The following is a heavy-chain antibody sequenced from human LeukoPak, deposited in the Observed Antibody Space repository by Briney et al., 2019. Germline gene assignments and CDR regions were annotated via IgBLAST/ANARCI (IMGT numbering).Heavy chain of an antibody. D-gene: IGHD3-22*01. V-gene: IGHV5-10-1*01. Sequence: GESLKISCKGSGYGFTSYWISWVRQMPGKGLEWMGRIDPSDSYTNYSPSFQGHVTISADKSISTAYLQWSSLRASDTAMYYCARLPRGYYDTSGYSRLDYWGQGTLVTVSS. J-gene: IGHJ4*02. CDR1: GYGFTSYW. CDR2: IDPSDSYT. CDR3: ARLPRGYYDTSGYSRLDY.